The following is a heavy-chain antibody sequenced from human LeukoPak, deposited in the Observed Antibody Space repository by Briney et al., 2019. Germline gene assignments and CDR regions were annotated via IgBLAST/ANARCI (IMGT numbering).Heavy chain of an antibody. D-gene: IGHD3-22*01. CDR2: INPNSGGT. Sequence: EASVKVSCKASGYTFTGYYMHWVRQAPGQGLEWMGWINPNSGGTNYAQKFQGRVTMTRDTSISTAYMELSRLRSDDTAVYYCARVGYYYDSSGRTGPGVQPGDYWGQGTLVTVSS. V-gene: IGHV1-2*02. CDR3: ARVGYYYDSSGRTGPGVQPGDY. J-gene: IGHJ4*02. CDR1: GYTFTGYY.